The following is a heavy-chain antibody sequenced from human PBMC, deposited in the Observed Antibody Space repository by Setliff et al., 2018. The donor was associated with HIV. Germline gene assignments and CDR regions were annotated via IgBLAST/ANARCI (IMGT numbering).Heavy chain of an antibody. J-gene: IGHJ3*02. V-gene: IGHV3-11*06. Sequence: GGSLRLSCAASGFTFSDYYMSWIRQAPGKGLEWVSYISSRSSSYIYYAGSLKGRFTISRDNARNSLYLDMNTLRAEDTALYYCARSRSTRDAFDTWGQGTMVTVSS. CDR3: ARSRSTRDAFDT. CDR1: GFTFSDYY. D-gene: IGHD2-2*01. CDR2: ISSRSSSYI.